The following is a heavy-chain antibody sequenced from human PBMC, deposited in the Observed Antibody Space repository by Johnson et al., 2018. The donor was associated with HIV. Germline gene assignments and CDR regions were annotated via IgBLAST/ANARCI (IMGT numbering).Heavy chain of an antibody. V-gene: IGHV3-30-3*01. CDR3: ARDLGLPENAFDL. Sequence: QVQLVESGGGMVQPGRSLRLSCAASGFTFSYSAFHWVRQPPGEGLEWVALISSAGNRKYYADSLKGRFTISRDNSKNTLYLQMNSLRGGDTAVYYCARDLGLPENAFDLWGRGTMVTVS. J-gene: IGHJ3*01. D-gene: IGHD4-11*01. CDR2: ISSAGNRK. CDR1: GFTFSYSA.